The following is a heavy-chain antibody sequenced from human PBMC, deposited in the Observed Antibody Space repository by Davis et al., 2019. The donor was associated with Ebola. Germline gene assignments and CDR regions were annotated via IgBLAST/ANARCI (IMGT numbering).Heavy chain of an antibody. CDR3: ARDMEPIVGDIPIGY. CDR2: ISSSSSTI. Sequence: PGGSLRLSCAASGFTFSSYSMNWVRQAPGKGLEWVSYISSSSSTIYYADSVKGRFTISRDNAKNSLYLQMNSLRDEDTAVYYCARDMEPIVGDIPIGYWGQGTLVTVSS. D-gene: IGHD1-26*01. CDR1: GFTFSSYS. J-gene: IGHJ4*02. V-gene: IGHV3-48*02.